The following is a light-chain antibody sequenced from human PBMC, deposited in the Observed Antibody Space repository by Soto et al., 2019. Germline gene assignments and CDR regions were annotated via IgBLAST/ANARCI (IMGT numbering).Light chain of an antibody. V-gene: IGKV1-5*01. Sequence: DIQMTQSPSTLSASVVDRVTITCRASQSINSWLAWYQQKPGKAPQILIYDASTLKNGVPSRFSASGSGTEFTLIISSLQPDDFATYYCQQYNSYPLTFGGGTKVDIK. CDR3: QQYNSYPLT. CDR2: DAS. CDR1: QSINSW. J-gene: IGKJ4*01.